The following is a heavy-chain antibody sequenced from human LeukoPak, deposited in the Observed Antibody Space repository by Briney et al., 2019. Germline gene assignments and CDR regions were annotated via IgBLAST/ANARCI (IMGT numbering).Heavy chain of an antibody. CDR3: TSQGAAA. Sequence: PGGSLRPSCAASGFXXSXXXXXXVXXXXXKXLVWVSRINTDGSITTYADSVKGRFTISRDNAKNTLSLQMNSLKGEDTAVYYCTSQGAAAWGQGTLVTVSS. V-gene: IGHV3-74*01. CDR1: GFXXSXXX. CDR2: INTDGSIT. J-gene: IGHJ4*02.